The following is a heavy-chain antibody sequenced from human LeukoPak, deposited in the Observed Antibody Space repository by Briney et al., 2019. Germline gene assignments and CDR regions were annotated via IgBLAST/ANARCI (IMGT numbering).Heavy chain of an antibody. Sequence: PGGSLRLSCAASGFTFSSYSMNWVRQAPGKGLEWVSSISSSSSYIYYADSVKGRFTISRDNAKNSLYLQMNSLRAEDTAVYYCARVQLVHGYYGMDVWGQGTTVTVSS. V-gene: IGHV3-21*01. J-gene: IGHJ6*02. CDR3: ARVQLVHGYYGMDV. CDR2: ISSSSSYI. CDR1: GFTFSSYS.